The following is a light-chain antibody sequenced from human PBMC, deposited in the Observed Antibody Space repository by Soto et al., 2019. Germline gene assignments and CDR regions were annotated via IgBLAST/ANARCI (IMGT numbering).Light chain of an antibody. Sequence: HRRPGHSPRRLLYKVSKRDSGVPDRFSGSGSGTDFTLKISWVEAEDVGIYNYIQGTLWTFGQGTKVDIK. J-gene: IGKJ1*01. CDR3: IQGTLWT. CDR2: KVS. V-gene: IGKV2-30*01.